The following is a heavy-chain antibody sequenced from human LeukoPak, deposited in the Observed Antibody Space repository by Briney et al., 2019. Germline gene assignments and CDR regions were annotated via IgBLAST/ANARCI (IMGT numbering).Heavy chain of an antibody. D-gene: IGHD3-10*01. CDR1: GGSISSSSYY. CDR3: ARRGYYGSGSYGWLDP. J-gene: IGHJ5*02. V-gene: IGHV4-39*01. Sequence: SETLSLTCTVSGGSISSSSYYWDWIRQPPGKGLEWIGSIFYSGTTYYNPSLKGRVTISIDTPKNQFSLKLSSVTAAGTAVYYCARRGYYGSGSYGWLDPWGQGTLVTVSS. CDR2: IFYSGTT.